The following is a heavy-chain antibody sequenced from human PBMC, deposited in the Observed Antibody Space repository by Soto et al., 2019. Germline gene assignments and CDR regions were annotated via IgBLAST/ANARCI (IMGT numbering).Heavy chain of an antibody. CDR1: GGSISSGVYY. CDR2: IYYSGST. J-gene: IGHJ4*02. V-gene: IGHV4-31*03. D-gene: IGHD1-26*01. CDR3: ARAELVGATDY. Sequence: SETLSLTCTVAGGSISSGVYYWSWIRQHPGKGLEWIGYIYYSGSTYYNPSLKSRVTISVDTSKNQFSLKLSSVTAADTAVYYCARAELVGATDYWGPGTPVTVSS.